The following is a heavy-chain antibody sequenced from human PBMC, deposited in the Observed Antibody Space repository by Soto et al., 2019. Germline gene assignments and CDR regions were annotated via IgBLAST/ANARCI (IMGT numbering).Heavy chain of an antibody. CDR1: GFTFRTYW. CDR3: ARDGSTSCYSYDYHGMDV. V-gene: IGHV3-7*05. CDR2: INLDGSDK. D-gene: IGHD5-18*01. Sequence: EVQLVESGGGLVQPGGSLRLSCEASGFTFRTYWLSWVRQVPGKGLEWVANINLDGSDKNYVDSVKGRFTISRYNARNSLYLQMSSLRAEDTALYYCARDGSTSCYSYDYHGMDVWGQGTTVTVSS. J-gene: IGHJ6*02.